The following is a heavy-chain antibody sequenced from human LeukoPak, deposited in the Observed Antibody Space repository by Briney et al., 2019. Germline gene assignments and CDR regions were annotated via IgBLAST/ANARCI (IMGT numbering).Heavy chain of an antibody. CDR3: ARAYYDILTGYYIKVSWFDP. CDR1: GGSISSGSYY. D-gene: IGHD3-9*01. CDR2: IYTSGST. J-gene: IGHJ5*02. V-gene: IGHV4-61*02. Sequence: SETLSLTCTVSGGSISSGSYYWSWIRQPAGKGLEWIGRIYTSGSTNYNPSLKSRVTISVDTSKNQFSLKLSSVTAADTAVYYCARAYYDILTGYYIKVSWFDPWGQGTLVTVSS.